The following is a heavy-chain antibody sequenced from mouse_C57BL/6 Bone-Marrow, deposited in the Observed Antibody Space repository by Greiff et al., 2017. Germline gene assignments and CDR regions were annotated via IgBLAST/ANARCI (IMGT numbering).Heavy chain of an antibody. CDR3: TTPPYYYGSSYYSY. J-gene: IGHJ3*01. D-gene: IGHD1-1*01. CDR1: GFNIKDDY. V-gene: IGHV14-4*01. Sequence: VQLQQSGAELVRPGASVKLSCTASGFNIKDDYMHWVKQRPEQGLEWIGWIDPENGDTEYASKFQGKAPITADTSSNPAYLQLSSLTSEDTAVYYCTTPPYYYGSSYYSYGGQGTLVTVSA. CDR2: IDPENGDT.